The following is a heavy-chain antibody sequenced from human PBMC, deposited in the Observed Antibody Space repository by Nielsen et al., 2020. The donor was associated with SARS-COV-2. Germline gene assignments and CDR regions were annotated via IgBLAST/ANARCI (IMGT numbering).Heavy chain of an antibody. CDR3: ARGNYDFWSGYRYLDY. Sequence: SETLSLTCTVSGGSISSGGYYWGWIRQHPGKGLEWIGYIYYSGSTYYNPSLKSRVTISVDTSKNQFSLKLSSVTAADTAVYYCARGNYDFWSGYRYLDYWGQGTLVTVSS. J-gene: IGHJ4*02. CDR2: IYYSGST. V-gene: IGHV4-31*03. D-gene: IGHD3-3*01. CDR1: GGSISSGGYY.